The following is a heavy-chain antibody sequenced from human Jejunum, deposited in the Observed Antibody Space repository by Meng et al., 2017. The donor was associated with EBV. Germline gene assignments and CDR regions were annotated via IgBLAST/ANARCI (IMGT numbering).Heavy chain of an antibody. D-gene: IGHD1-26*01. CDR1: GFTFNSYG. CDR2: ISDNGVRT. Sequence: GCGLAEPVGSLRRSWAASGFTFNSYGMAWVRQAPGKGLEWVSVISDNGVRTAYADSVKGRFTISRDNSKNTLYLQMNSLRAGDTAVYYCAKEEMRVGATRAFDYWGQGALVTVSS. CDR3: AKEEMRVGATRAFDY. J-gene: IGHJ4*02. V-gene: IGHV3-23*01.